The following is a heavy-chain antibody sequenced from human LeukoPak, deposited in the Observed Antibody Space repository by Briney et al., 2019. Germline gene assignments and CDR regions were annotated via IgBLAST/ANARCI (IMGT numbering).Heavy chain of an antibody. CDR1: GYTFTSYD. D-gene: IGHD5-18*01. Sequence: ASVKVSCKASGYTFTSYDINWVRQAPGQGLEWMGWMNPNSGNTGYAQKFQGRVTMTRNTSISTAYMELSSLRSEDTAVYYCARGYWGYSYGLPRNWFDPWGQGTLVTVSS. CDR3: ARGYWGYSYGLPRNWFDP. J-gene: IGHJ5*02. V-gene: IGHV1-8*01. CDR2: MNPNSGNT.